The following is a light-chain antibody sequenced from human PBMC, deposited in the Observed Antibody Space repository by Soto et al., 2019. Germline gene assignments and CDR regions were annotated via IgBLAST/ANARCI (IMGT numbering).Light chain of an antibody. J-gene: IGKJ4*01. Sequence: DIQMTQSPSTLSASVGDRVTITCRASQSISTWLAWYQQKPGKAPKLLIYKASSLEGGVPSRFGGSGSGTLFNITISSLLPDDYATYYCQQYNTYPLTFGGGTMVDIK. CDR3: QQYNTYPLT. CDR1: QSISTW. CDR2: KAS. V-gene: IGKV1-5*03.